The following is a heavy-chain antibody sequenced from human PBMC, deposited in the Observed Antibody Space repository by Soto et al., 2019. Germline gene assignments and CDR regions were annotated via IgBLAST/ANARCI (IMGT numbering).Heavy chain of an antibody. CDR1: GFIFSTYG. CDR3: AREKAESLSALDV. CDR2: LWYDGSDQ. J-gene: IGHJ6*02. D-gene: IGHD3-10*01. V-gene: IGHV3-33*01. Sequence: QVQLVEYGGGVVQPGNSLRLSCAASGFIFSTYGLHWVRQAPGKGLEWVAGLWYDGSDQNYADSVNGRFTISRDNSKNTLYLHMNSLRAEDTAVYYCAREKAESLSALDVWGQGTTVTVSS.